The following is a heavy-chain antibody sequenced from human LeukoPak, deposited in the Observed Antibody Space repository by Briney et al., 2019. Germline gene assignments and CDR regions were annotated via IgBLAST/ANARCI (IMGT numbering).Heavy chain of an antibody. CDR3: ARGRSIDY. CDR2: INHSGST. V-gene: IGHV4-34*01. J-gene: IGHJ4*02. CDR1: GGSFSGYY. D-gene: IGHD6-13*01. Sequence: SETLSLTCAVYGGSFSGYYWSWIRQPPGKGLEWIGEINHSGSTNYNPSLKSRVTISVDTSKNQFSLKLSSVTAADTAVYYCARGRSIDYWGQGTLVTVSS.